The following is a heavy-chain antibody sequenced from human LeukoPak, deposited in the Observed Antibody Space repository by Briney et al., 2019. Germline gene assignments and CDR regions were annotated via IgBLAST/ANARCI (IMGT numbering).Heavy chain of an antibody. J-gene: IGHJ4*02. D-gene: IGHD3-9*01. CDR2: ISSSSSTI. V-gene: IGHV3-48*01. Sequence: PGGSLRLSCAASGFTFSSYSMNWVRQAPGKGLEWVSYISSSSSTIYYADSVKGRFTISRDNAKNSLYLQMNSLRAEDTAVYYCTKERRRDDILTGSFSDWGQGTLVTVSS. CDR1: GFTFSSYS. CDR3: TKERRRDDILTGSFSD.